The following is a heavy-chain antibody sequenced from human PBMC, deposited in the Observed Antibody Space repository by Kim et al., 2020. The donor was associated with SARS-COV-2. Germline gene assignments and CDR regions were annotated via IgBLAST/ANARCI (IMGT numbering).Heavy chain of an antibody. CDR3: ARVLHDYGDYVADY. J-gene: IGHJ4*02. V-gene: IGHV3-53*01. Sequence: AAAGKGRFTISSDNSKSTLYLQMNSLRAEDTAVYYCARVLHDYGDYVADYWGQGTLVTVSS. D-gene: IGHD4-17*01.